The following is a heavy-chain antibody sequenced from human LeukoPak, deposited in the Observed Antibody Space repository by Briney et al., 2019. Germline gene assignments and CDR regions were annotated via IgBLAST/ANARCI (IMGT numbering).Heavy chain of an antibody. J-gene: IGHJ6*03. Sequence: PSETLSLTCTVSGGSISSSSCYWGWIRQPPRKGLVWIGSIYYSGSTYYNPSLKSRVTISVDTSKNQFSLKLSPVTAADTAAYYCATTYDILTGYYGPMYYYYYMDVWGKGTTVTVSS. V-gene: IGHV4-39*01. CDR1: GGSISSSSCY. CDR2: IYYSGST. CDR3: ATTYDILTGYYGPMYYYYYMDV. D-gene: IGHD3-9*01.